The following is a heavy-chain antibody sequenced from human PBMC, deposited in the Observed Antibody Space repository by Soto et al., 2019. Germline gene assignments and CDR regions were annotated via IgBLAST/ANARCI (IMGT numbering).Heavy chain of an antibody. J-gene: IGHJ4*02. CDR2: ISYDGSNK. V-gene: IGHV3-30*18. CDR1: GFTFSSYG. Sequence: PVGSLRLSCAASGFTFSSYGMHWVRQAPGKGLEWVAVISYDGSNKYYADSVKGRFTISRDNSKNTLYLQMNSLRAEDTAVYYCAKPTRRFLEWFNFDYWGQGTLVTVSS. CDR3: AKPTRRFLEWFNFDY. D-gene: IGHD3-3*01.